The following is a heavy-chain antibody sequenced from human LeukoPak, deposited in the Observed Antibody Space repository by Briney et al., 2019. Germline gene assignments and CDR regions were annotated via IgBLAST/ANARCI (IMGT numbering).Heavy chain of an antibody. D-gene: IGHD5-18*01. CDR1: GYTFNSYG. J-gene: IGHJ4*02. CDR3: ARGSASRGYSYGLPFDY. CDR2: ISGYNGNT. Sequence: ASVKVSCKASGYTFNSYGISWVRQAPGQGLEWMGWISGYNGNTNYAQKLQDRFTMTTDTSTSTVYMELRSLRSDDTAVYYCARGSASRGYSYGLPFDYWGQGTLVTVSS. V-gene: IGHV1-18*01.